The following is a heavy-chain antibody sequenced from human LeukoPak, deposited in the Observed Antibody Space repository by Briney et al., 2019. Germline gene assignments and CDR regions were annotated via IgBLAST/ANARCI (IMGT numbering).Heavy chain of an antibody. CDR2: ISSNGGST. CDR3: ARATTADIYLADYHYYGMDV. CDR1: GFTFSSYA. V-gene: IGHV3-64*01. J-gene: IGHJ6*02. D-gene: IGHD2-2*01. Sequence: GGSLRLSCAASGFTFSSYAMHWVRQAPGKGLEYVSAISSNGGSTYYANSVKGRFTISRDNSKNTLYLQMGSLRAEDMAVYYCARATTADIYLADYHYYGMDVWGQGTTVTVSS.